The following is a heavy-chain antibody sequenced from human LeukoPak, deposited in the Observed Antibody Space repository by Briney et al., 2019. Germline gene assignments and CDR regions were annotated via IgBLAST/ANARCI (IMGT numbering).Heavy chain of an antibody. D-gene: IGHD3-10*01. V-gene: IGHV4-34*01. CDR2: INHSGST. CDR3: ARSPRSFYGSSRSHWFDP. Sequence: SETLSLTCAVYGGSFSGYYWSWIRQPPGKGLEWIGEINHSGSTNYNPSLKSRVTISVDTSKNQFSLKLSSVTAADTAVYYCARSPRSFYGSSRSHWFDPWGQGTLVTVSS. J-gene: IGHJ5*02. CDR1: GGSFSGYY.